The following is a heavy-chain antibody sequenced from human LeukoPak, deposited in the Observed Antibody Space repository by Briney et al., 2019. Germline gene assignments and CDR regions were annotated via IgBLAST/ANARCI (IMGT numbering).Heavy chain of an antibody. CDR2: INPKSGGT. J-gene: IGHJ4*02. V-gene: IGHV1-2*02. Sequence: ASVKVSCKASGYAFTGYYIHWVRQAPGQGPEWMGWINPKSGGTNYAQKFQGRVTLTRDMSISTVYMDLSRLRSDDTAVYYCARDVPTRRPVAGTDYWGQGTLVTVSS. D-gene: IGHD6-13*01. CDR1: GYAFTGYY. CDR3: ARDVPTRRPVAGTDY.